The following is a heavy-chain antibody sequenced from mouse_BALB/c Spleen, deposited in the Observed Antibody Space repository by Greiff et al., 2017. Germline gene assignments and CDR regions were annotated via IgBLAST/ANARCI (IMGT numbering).Heavy chain of an antibody. J-gene: IGHJ2*01. CDR3: ARRDYDY. CDR1: GFNIKDYY. V-gene: IGHV14-1*02. Sequence: EVQLQQSGAELVRPGALVKLSCKASGFNIKDYYMHWVKQRPEQGLEWIGWIDPENGNTIYDPKFQGKASITADTSSNTDYLQLSSLTSEDTAVYYCARRDYDYWGQGTTLTVSS. D-gene: IGHD2-4*01. CDR2: IDPENGNT.